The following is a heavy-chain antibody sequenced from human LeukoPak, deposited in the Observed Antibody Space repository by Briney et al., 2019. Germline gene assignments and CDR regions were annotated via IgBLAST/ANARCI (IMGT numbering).Heavy chain of an antibody. CDR3: ARDGPILYHDY. CDR2: IKQDGSEK. Sequence: GGSLRLSCAASGFTFSSYWMSWVRQAPGKGLEWVANIKQDGSEKFYVDSVKGRFTISRDNAKNSLYLQMNSLRAEDTAVYYCARDGPILYHDYWGQGTLVTVSS. V-gene: IGHV3-7*01. D-gene: IGHD2-2*02. CDR1: GFTFSSYW. J-gene: IGHJ4*02.